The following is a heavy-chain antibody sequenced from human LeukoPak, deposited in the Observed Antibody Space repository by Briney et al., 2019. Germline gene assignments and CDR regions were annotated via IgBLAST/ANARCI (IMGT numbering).Heavy chain of an antibody. CDR1: GGTFSSYA. Sequence: SVKVSCKASGGTFSSYAISWVRQAPGQGLEWMGRIIPILGIANYAQKFQGRVTITADKSTSTAYMELSSLRSEDTAVYCCARSPVDTAMVTAYYFDYWGQGTLVTVSS. CDR2: IIPILGIA. D-gene: IGHD5-18*01. V-gene: IGHV1-69*04. J-gene: IGHJ4*02. CDR3: ARSPVDTAMVTAYYFDY.